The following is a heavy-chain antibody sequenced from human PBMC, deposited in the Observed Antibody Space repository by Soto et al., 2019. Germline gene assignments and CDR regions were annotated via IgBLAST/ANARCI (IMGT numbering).Heavy chain of an antibody. CDR2: IWYDGSNK. CDR3: ARDLEARWLQRLPPVN. Sequence: GGSLRLSCAASGFTFSSYGMHWVRQAPGKGLEWVAVIWYDGSNKYYADSVKGRFTISRDNSKNTLYLQMNSLRAEDTAVYYCARDLEARWLQRLPPVNWGQGTLVTVSS. J-gene: IGHJ4*02. CDR1: GFTFSSYG. V-gene: IGHV3-33*01. D-gene: IGHD5-18*01.